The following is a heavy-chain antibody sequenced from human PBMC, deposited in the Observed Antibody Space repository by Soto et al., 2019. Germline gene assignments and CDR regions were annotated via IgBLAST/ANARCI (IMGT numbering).Heavy chain of an antibody. J-gene: IGHJ5*02. CDR2: ISAYNGNT. V-gene: IGHV1-18*01. CDR3: ARERGPVVVVAATLISGFGFDP. Sequence: ASVKVSCKASGYTFTSYGISWVRQAPGQGLEWMGWISAYNGNTNYAQKFQGRVTITADESTSTAYMELSSLRSEDTAVYYCARERGPVVVVAATLISGFGFDPWGQGTLVTVSS. D-gene: IGHD2-15*01. CDR1: GYTFTSYG.